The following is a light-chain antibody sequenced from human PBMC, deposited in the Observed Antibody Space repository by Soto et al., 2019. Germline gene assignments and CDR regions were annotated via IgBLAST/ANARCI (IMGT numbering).Light chain of an antibody. Sequence: QSALTQPASVSGSLGQSITISCTGTNSDIGVYNYVSWYQQHPGKAPRLIIYEVFNRPSGISHRFSGSKSGNTASLTISGLLTEDEADYYCSSYTTSTTVPFGGVTKLTVL. J-gene: IGLJ2*01. CDR2: EVF. CDR1: NSDIGVYNY. V-gene: IGLV2-14*01. CDR3: SSYTTSTTVP.